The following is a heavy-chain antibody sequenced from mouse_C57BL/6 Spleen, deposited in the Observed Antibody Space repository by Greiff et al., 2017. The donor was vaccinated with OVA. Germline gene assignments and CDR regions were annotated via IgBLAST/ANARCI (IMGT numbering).Heavy chain of an antibody. CDR2: IDPENGDT. V-gene: IGHV14-4*01. CDR1: GFNIKDDY. Sequence: EVKLLESGAELVRPGASVKLSCTASGFNIKDDYMHWVKQRPEQGLEWIGWIDPENGDTEYASKFQGKATITADTSSNTAYLQLSSLTSEDTAVYYCTVDGYFAYWGQGTLVTVSA. CDR3: TVDGYFAY. D-gene: IGHD2-3*01. J-gene: IGHJ3*01.